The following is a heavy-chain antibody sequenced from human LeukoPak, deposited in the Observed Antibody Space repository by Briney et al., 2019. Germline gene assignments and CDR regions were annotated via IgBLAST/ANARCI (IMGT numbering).Heavy chain of an antibody. CDR2: IIPIFGTA. CDR3: ASMNYYDSSGSFMYYFDY. Sequence: SVKVSCKASGGTFSSYAFSWVRQAPGQGLEWMGGIIPIFGTANYAQKFQGRVTITADESTSTAYMELSSLRSEDTAVYYCASMNYYDSSGSFMYYFDYWGQGTLVTVSS. CDR1: GGTFSSYA. J-gene: IGHJ4*02. D-gene: IGHD3-22*01. V-gene: IGHV1-69*13.